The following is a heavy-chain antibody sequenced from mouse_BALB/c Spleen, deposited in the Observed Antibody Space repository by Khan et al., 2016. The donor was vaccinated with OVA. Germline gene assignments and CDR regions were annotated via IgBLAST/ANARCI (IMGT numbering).Heavy chain of an antibody. CDR3: AREEALYYFDY. CDR2: IYPGTDNT. V-gene: IGHV1-76*01. CDR1: GYIFTSYW. Sequence: VQLQESGAELVRPGASVKLSCKTSGYIFTSYWIHWVNQRSGKGLEWIARIYPGTDNTYYNEKLKVKATLTADKSSSTAYMQNSSLKTENSAVYFGAREEALYYFDYWGQGTTLTVSS. J-gene: IGHJ2*01. D-gene: IGHD3-2*02.